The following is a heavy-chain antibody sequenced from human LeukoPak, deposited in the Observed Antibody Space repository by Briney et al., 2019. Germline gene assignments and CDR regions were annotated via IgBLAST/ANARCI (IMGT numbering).Heavy chain of an antibody. CDR2: IYYSGST. D-gene: IGHD3-9*01. Sequence: SETLSLTCTVSGGSISSSSYYWGWIRQPPGKGLEWIGSIYYSGSTYYNPSLKSRVTISVDTSKNQFSLKLSSVTVADTAVYYCAGHTPYYDILTGYSNNWFDPWGQGTLVTVPS. J-gene: IGHJ5*02. V-gene: IGHV4-39*01. CDR3: AGHTPYYDILTGYSNNWFDP. CDR1: GGSISSSSYY.